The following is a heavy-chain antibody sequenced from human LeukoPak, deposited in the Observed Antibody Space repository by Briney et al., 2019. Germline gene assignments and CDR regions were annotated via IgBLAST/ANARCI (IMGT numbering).Heavy chain of an antibody. V-gene: IGHV1-46*01. CDR2: INPSGGST. CDR3: ARGRRSIPGWLLYLDDGMDV. Sequence: ASVKVSCKASGYTFTSYYMHWVRQAPGQGLEWMGIINPSGGSTSYAQKFQGRVTMTRNTSISTAYMELSSLRSEDTAVYYCARGRRSIPGWLLYLDDGMDVWGQGTTVTVSS. D-gene: IGHD2-2*02. J-gene: IGHJ6*02. CDR1: GYTFTSYY.